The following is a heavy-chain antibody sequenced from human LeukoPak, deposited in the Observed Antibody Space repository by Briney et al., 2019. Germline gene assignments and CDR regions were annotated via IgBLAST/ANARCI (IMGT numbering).Heavy chain of an antibody. CDR1: GFTFSSYE. CDR2: ISSSGSTI. V-gene: IGHV3-48*03. J-gene: IGHJ5*02. Sequence: GGSLRLSCAASGFTFSSYEMNWVRQAPGKGLEWVSYISSSGSTIYYADSVKGRFTISRDNAKNPLYLQMNSLRAEDTAVYYCARGRYCSSTSCRPYNWFDPWGQGTLVTVSS. CDR3: ARGRYCSSTSCRPYNWFDP. D-gene: IGHD2-2*01.